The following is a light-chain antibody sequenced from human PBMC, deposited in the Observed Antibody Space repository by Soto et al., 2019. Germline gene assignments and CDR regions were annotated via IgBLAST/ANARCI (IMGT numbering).Light chain of an antibody. J-gene: IGKJ3*01. V-gene: IGKV3-11*01. Sequence: EIVLTQSPATLSLSPGERATLSCRASQRVSSYLAWYQQKPGQAPRLLIYDASNRATGIPARFSGSGSGTDFALTISFLEPEDFAVYYCQQRSNWPPGFTFGPGTKVDIK. CDR1: QRVSSY. CDR3: QQRSNWPPGFT. CDR2: DAS.